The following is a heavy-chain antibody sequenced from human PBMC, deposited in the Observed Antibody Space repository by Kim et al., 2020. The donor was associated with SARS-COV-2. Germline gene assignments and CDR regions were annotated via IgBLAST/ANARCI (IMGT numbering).Heavy chain of an antibody. CDR2: T. CDR3: ARGAGYYYGMDV. J-gene: IGHJ6*02. Sequence: TYYADSVKGRFTISRDNSKNTLYLQMNSLRAEDTAVYYCARGAGYYYGMDVWGQGTTVTVSS. D-gene: IGHD3-10*01. V-gene: IGHV3-66*01.